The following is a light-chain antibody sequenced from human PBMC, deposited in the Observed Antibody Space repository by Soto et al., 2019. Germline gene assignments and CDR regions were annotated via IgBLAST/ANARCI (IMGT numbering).Light chain of an antibody. V-gene: IGLV1-44*01. CDR1: SSNIGSNT. J-gene: IGLJ1*01. CDR3: AAWDDSLNGFFV. Sequence: QSVLTQPPSASGTPGQRVTISCSGSSSNIGSNTVNWYQQLPGTAPKLLIYSNNQRPSGVPHRFSGSKSGTSASLAISGLQSEDEADYYCAAWDDSLNGFFVFGTGTKVTVL. CDR2: SNN.